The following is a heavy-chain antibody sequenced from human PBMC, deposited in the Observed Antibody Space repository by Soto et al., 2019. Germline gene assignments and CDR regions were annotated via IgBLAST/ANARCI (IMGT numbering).Heavy chain of an antibody. CDR3: ARDYGGYFDY. Sequence: TSETLSLTCTVSGGSISSGGYYWSWIRQHPGKGLEWIGYIYYSGSTYYNPSLKSRITISVDTSKNQFSLKLSSVTAADTAVYYCARDYGGYFDYWGQGTLVTVSS. D-gene: IGHD4-17*01. V-gene: IGHV4-31*03. CDR2: IYYSGST. J-gene: IGHJ4*02. CDR1: GGSISSGGYY.